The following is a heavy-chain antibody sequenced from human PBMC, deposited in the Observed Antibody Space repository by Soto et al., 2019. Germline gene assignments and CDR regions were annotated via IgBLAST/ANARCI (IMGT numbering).Heavy chain of an antibody. CDR3: AKEDDAMTGYYNEYLDF. Sequence: GGSLRLSCAASGFTFSSYAMSWVRQAPGRGLEWVSAISGSGDKTYYADSVKGRFTISRDASRNTVYLHMDSLTAEDTAVYYCAKEDDAMTGYYNEYLDFWGQGTLVTVSS. J-gene: IGHJ4*02. CDR1: GFTFSSYA. CDR2: ISGSGDKT. D-gene: IGHD3-9*01. V-gene: IGHV3-23*01.